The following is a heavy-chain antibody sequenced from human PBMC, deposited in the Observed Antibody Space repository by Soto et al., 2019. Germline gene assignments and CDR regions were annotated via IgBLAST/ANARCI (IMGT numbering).Heavy chain of an antibody. D-gene: IGHD1-1*01. V-gene: IGHV3-30*18. CDR2: TSYDGNNE. CDR1: GFTFSNYA. J-gene: IGHJ4*02. CDR3: AKDKGVFNWATSYFDY. Sequence: QVQLVESGGGVVQPGRSLRLSCAASGFTFSNYAMHWVRPAPGKGLEWVALTSYDGNNEYYTESVKGRFTISRDNSKNTLFLQMNSPRPEDTAVYYCAKDKGVFNWATSYFDYRGQGALVTVSS.